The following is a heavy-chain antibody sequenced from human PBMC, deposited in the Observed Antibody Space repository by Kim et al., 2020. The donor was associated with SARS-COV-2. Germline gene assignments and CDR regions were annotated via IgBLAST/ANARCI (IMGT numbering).Heavy chain of an antibody. D-gene: IGHD1-1*01. CDR1: GGTFSRYA. CDR2: IIPMFGTT. V-gene: IGHV1-69*13. J-gene: IGHJ6*02. Sequence: SVKVSCKTSGGTFSRYAISWVRQAPGQGLEWMGGIIPMFGTTNYAQSFQDRVTITADESTGTAYVELSSLRSEDTAFYYCARSWGSDNWGYYYFGMDVWGQGNTVTVSS. CDR3: ARSWGSDNWGYYYFGMDV.